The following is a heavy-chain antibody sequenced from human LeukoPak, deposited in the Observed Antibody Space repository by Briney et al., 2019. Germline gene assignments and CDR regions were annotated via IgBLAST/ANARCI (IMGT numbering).Heavy chain of an antibody. J-gene: IGHJ4*02. CDR2: ISYDGGNK. CDR3: ARDQRQLNWFDY. D-gene: IGHD5-24*01. V-gene: IGHV3-30-3*01. CDR1: GFTFSSYA. Sequence: GRSLRLSCAASGFTFSSYAMHWVRQAPGKGLEWVAVISYDGGNKYYADSVKARFTISRDNSKNTLYLQMNSLRAEDTAVYYCARDQRQLNWFDYWGQGTLVTVSS.